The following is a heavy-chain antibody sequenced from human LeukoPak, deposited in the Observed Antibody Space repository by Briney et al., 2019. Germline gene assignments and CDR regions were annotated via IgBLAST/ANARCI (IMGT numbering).Heavy chain of an antibody. J-gene: IGHJ3*02. V-gene: IGHV3-11*01. CDR2: ISSSGSTI. CDR1: GFTFSDYY. D-gene: IGHD3-22*01. Sequence: GGSLRLSCAASGFTFSDYYMSWIRQAPGKGLEWVSYISSSGSTIYYADSVKGRFTISRDNAKNSLYLQMNSLRAEDTAVYYCASSPPYYYDSSGSVFDIWGQGTMVTVSS. CDR3: ASSPPYYYDSSGSVFDI.